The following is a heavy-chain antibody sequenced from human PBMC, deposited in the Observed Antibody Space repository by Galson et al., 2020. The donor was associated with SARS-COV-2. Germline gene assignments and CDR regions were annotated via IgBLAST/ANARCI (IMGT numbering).Heavy chain of an antibody. CDR1: GGTFSSYA. D-gene: IGHD6-19*01. CDR3: AREAVAGYSWFDP. V-gene: IGHV1-69*13. CDR2: IIPIFGTA. J-gene: IGHJ5*02. Sequence: SVKVSCKASGGTFSSYAISWVRQAPGQGLEWMGGIIPIFGTANYAQKFQGRVTITADESTSTAYMELSSLRSEDTAVYYCAREAVAGYSWFDPWGQGTLVTVSS.